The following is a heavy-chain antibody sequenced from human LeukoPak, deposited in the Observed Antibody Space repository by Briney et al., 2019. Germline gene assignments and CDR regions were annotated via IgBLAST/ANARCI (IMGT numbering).Heavy chain of an antibody. CDR2: VNQGATQK. J-gene: IGHJ6*03. CDR3: ARDATTAVGWVYMDV. CDR1: GFDFSTQW. Sequence: PGGSLRLSCAASGFDFSTQWMSWVRQAPGKGLEWVAIVNQGATQKYYVDSVKGRFTISRDNAENSLYLQMNSLRAEDTAVYYCARDATTAVGWVYMDVWGKGTTVTISS. V-gene: IGHV3-7*01. D-gene: IGHD6-13*01.